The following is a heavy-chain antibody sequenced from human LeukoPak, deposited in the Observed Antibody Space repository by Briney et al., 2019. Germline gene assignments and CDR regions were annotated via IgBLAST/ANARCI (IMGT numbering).Heavy chain of an antibody. V-gene: IGHV3-74*01. Sequence: GGSLRLSCVASGFSFSTYWMHWVRQAPGKGLVWVSRIDNGGTTTLYADSVRGRFTISRDNAKNSLYLQMNSLRAEDTAVYYCAREPHRPDAFDIWGQGTMVTVSS. J-gene: IGHJ3*02. CDR1: GFSFSTYW. CDR3: AREPHRPDAFDI. CDR2: IDNGGTTT.